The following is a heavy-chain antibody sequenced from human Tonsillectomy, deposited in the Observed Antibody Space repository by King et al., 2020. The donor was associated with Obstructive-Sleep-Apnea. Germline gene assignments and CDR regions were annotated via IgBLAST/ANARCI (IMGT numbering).Heavy chain of an antibody. V-gene: IGHV4-31*03. CDR2: IFYSGST. CDR1: RDSISSGNYY. D-gene: IGHD3-22*01. CDR3: ARLYYYDNSGLNWFDP. Sequence: VQLQESGPGLVKPSQTLSLTCTVSRDSISSGNYYWRWIRQHPGKGLEWIGYIFYSGSTYYNPSLKSRVTISVDTSKNQFSLRLSSVTAADTAVYYCARLYYYDNSGLNWFDPWGQGTLVTVSS. J-gene: IGHJ5*02.